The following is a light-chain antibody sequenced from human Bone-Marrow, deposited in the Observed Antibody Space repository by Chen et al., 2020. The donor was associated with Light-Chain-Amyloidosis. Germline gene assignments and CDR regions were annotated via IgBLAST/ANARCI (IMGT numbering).Light chain of an antibody. CDR2: DDR. Sequence: SYVLTQSPSVSVAPGQTATIPCGGTNIGFKSVHWYQQRPGQAPVLVVHDDRDRPSGIPERCSGSNSGDTATLTISRVEAGDEADYYCQVWDTTNGHVVFGGGTKLTVL. V-gene: IGLV3-21*02. CDR3: QVWDTTNGHVV. J-gene: IGLJ3*02. CDR1: NIGFKS.